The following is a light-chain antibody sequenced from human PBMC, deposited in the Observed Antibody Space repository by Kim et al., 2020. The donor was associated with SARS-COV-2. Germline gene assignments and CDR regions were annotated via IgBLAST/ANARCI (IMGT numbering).Light chain of an antibody. CDR1: QSVSSN. Sequence: EIVMTQSPATLSVSPGERATLSCRASQSVSSNLAWYQQKPGQAPRLLMYGASTRATGVPARFSGSGSGTEFTLTIASLQSEDSAVYYCQQYNDWLRLTFGGGTKVDIK. CDR3: QQYNDWLRLT. V-gene: IGKV3-15*01. J-gene: IGKJ4*01. CDR2: GAS.